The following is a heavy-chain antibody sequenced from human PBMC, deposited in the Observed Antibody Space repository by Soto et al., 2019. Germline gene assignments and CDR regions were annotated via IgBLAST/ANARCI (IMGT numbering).Heavy chain of an antibody. CDR3: ARGRLRLAYLDC. D-gene: IGHD3-3*01. Sequence: GWSLRLSCAASGFTVSDNYMTWVRQAPGKGLEWVSIIYSGGDTYYTDSVKGRFTLSRDDSKNMLSLQMNSLSAEDTAVYYCARGRLRLAYLDCWGQGTLVTVSS. V-gene: IGHV3-53*01. J-gene: IGHJ4*02. CDR1: GFTVSDNY. CDR2: IYSGGDT.